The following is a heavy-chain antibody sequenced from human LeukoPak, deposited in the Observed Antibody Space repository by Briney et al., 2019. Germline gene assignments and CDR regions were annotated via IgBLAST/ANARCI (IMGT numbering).Heavy chain of an antibody. D-gene: IGHD3-10*02. Sequence: PGGSLRLLCAASGFTYSSYEMNWVRQPPGKAREGVSYISSSGSSIYYVDSVKGRFTISRDNAKNSLYLQMNSLRAEDTAVYYCAELGITMIGGVWGKGTTVTISS. CDR3: AELGITMIGGV. CDR2: ISSSGSSI. J-gene: IGHJ6*04. V-gene: IGHV3-48*03. CDR1: GFTYSSYE.